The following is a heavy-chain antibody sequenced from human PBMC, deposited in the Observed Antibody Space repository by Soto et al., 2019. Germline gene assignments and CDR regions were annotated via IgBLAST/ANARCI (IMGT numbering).Heavy chain of an antibody. Sequence: ASVKVSCKASGYTFSRYGISWVRQAPGQGLEWMGWISGFNGNTKESEKLQGRVTLTTDTAANTAHMELRGLRSDDTAVYYCAKTRGYYYDSSGYYYFDYWGQGTLVTVSS. V-gene: IGHV1-18*01. J-gene: IGHJ4*02. CDR1: GYTFSRYG. CDR3: AKTRGYYYDSSGYYYFDY. CDR2: ISGFNGNT. D-gene: IGHD3-22*01.